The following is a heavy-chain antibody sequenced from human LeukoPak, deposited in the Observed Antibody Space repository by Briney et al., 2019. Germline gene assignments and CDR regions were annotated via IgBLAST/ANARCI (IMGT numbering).Heavy chain of an antibody. CDR3: ARDPTVIGYFDY. CDR2: INHSGST. V-gene: IGHV4-34*01. Sequence: SETLSLTCAVYGGSFSGYYWSWIRQPPGKGLEWIGEINHSGSTNYNPSLKSRVTISVDTSKNQFSLKLSSVTTADTAVYYCARDPTVIGYFDYWGQGTLVTVFS. D-gene: IGHD4-17*01. CDR1: GGSFSGYY. J-gene: IGHJ4*02.